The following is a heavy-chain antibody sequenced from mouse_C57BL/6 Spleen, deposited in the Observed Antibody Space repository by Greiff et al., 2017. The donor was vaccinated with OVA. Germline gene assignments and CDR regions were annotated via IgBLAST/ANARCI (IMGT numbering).Heavy chain of an antibody. D-gene: IGHD1-1*02. J-gene: IGHJ4*01. Sequence: EVMLVESGEGLVKPGGSLKLSCAASGFTFSSYAMSWVRQTPEKRLEWVAYISSGGDYIYYADTVKGRFTISRDNARNTLYLQMSSLKSEDTAMYYCTRDGLSISMDYWGQGTSVTVSS. CDR3: TRDGLSISMDY. V-gene: IGHV5-9-1*02. CDR1: GFTFSSYA. CDR2: ISSGGDYI.